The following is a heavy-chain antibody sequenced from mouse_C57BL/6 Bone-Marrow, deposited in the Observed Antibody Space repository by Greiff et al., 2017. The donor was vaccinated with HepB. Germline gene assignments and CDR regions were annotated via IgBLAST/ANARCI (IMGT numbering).Heavy chain of an antibody. V-gene: IGHV5-17*01. J-gene: IGHJ1*03. CDR3: ARRSTTVEGTYFDV. Sequence: DVKVVESGGGLVKPGGSLKLSCAASGFTFSDYGMHWVRQAPEKGLEWVAYISSGSSTIYYADTVKGRFTISRDNAKNTLFLQMTSLRSEDTAMYYCARRSTTVEGTYFDVWGTGTTVTVSS. CDR2: ISSGSSTI. CDR1: GFTFSDYG. D-gene: IGHD1-1*01.